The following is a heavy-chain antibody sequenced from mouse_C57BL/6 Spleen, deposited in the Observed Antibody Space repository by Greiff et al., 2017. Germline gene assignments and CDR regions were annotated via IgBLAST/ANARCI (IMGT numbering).Heavy chain of an antibody. CDR2: IDPANGNT. Sequence: VQLQQSVAELVRPGASVKLSCTASGFNITNTYMHWVKQRPEQGLEWIGRIDPANGNTKYAPKFQGKATITADTSSNTAYVQLSSLTSEDTAIYDCDRWGSTTVVGYFAYWGQGTTLTVSS. V-gene: IGHV14-3*01. D-gene: IGHD1-1*01. CDR3: DRWGSTTVVGYFAY. J-gene: IGHJ2*01. CDR1: GFNITNTY.